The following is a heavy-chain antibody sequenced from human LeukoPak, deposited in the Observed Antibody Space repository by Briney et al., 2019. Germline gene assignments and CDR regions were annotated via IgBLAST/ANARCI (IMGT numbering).Heavy chain of an antibody. V-gene: IGHV3-30*18. CDR3: AKAGIAVLWFGDQLPDWFDP. CDR2: ITYDGSNK. J-gene: IGHJ5*02. D-gene: IGHD3-10*01. CDR1: GFTFSSYG. Sequence: GRSLRLSCAASGFTFSSYGMHWVRQAPGKGLEWVAVITYDGSNKYYADSVKGRFTISRDNSKNTLYLQMNSLRAEDTAVYYCAKAGIAVLWFGDQLPDWFDPGAREPWSPSPQ.